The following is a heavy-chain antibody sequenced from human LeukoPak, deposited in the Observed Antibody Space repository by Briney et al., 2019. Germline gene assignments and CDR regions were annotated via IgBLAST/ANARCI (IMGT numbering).Heavy chain of an antibody. D-gene: IGHD3-10*01. J-gene: IGHJ4*02. V-gene: IGHV3-7*03. CDR1: GFTFSRYW. CDR2: IKQDGSEK. Sequence: PGGSLRLSCAASGFTFSRYWMSWVRQAPGKGLEWVANIKQDGSEKYYVDSVKGRFTISRDNAKNSLYLQMNSLRAEDTAVYYCARGYGLYYFDYWGQGTLVTVSS. CDR3: ARGYGLYYFDY.